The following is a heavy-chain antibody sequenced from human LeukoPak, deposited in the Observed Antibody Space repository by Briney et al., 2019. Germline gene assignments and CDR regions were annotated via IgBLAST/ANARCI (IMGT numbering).Heavy chain of an antibody. CDR2: IKSKTEGETT. CDR3: TTYSSGPWH. Sequence: GGSLRLSCAASGLTFSNACMSWVRQAPGKGLEWVGRIKSKTEGETTDYATPVKGRFTISRDDSKDTLYLQMDRLKTEDTAVYYCTTYSSGPWHWGQGTLVTVSS. D-gene: IGHD6-19*01. J-gene: IGHJ4*02. V-gene: IGHV3-15*01. CDR1: GLTFSNAC.